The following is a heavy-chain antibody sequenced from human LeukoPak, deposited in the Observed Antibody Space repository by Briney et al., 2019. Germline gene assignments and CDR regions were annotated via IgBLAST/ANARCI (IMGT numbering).Heavy chain of an antibody. CDR3: ARVDSSGYFYYFDY. CDR2: INWNGGST. CDR1: GFTFDDYG. J-gene: IGHJ4*02. V-gene: IGHV3-20*04. Sequence: GSLRLSCAASGFTFDDYGMSWVRQAPGKGLEWVSGINWNGGSTGYADSVKGRFTISRDNAKNSLYLQMNSLRAEDTALYYCARVDSSGYFYYFDYWGQGTLVTVSS. D-gene: IGHD3-22*01.